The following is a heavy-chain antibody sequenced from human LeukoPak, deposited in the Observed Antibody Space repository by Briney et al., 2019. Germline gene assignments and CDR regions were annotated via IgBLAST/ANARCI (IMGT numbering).Heavy chain of an antibody. CDR1: GFTFSSYS. Sequence: PGGSLRLSCAASGFTFSSYSMNWVRQASGKGLEWVGRIRSKANSYATAYAASVKGRFTISRDDSQNTAYLQMNSLKTEDTAVYYCTRLSFDIWGQGTMVTVSS. CDR2: IRSKANSYAT. J-gene: IGHJ3*02. V-gene: IGHV3-73*01. CDR3: TRLSFDI.